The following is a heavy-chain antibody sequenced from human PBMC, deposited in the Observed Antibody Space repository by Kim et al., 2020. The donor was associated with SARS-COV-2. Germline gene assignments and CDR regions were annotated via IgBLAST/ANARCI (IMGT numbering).Heavy chain of an antibody. V-gene: IGHV4-59*01. CDR3: ARGYPPQVWFGELSLSGMDV. CDR2: IYYSGST. D-gene: IGHD3-10*01. J-gene: IGHJ6*02. Sequence: SETLSLTCTVSGGSISSYYWSWIRQPPGKGLEWIGYIYYSGSTNYNPSLKSRVTISVDTSKNQFSLKLSSVTAADTAVYYCARGYPPQVWFGELSLSGMDVWGQGTTVTVSS. CDR1: GGSISSYY.